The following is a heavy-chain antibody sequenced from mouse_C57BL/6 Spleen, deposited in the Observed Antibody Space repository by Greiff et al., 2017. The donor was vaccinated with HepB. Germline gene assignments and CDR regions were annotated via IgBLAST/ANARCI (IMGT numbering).Heavy chain of an antibody. Sequence: VQLQQSGAELVRPGASVTLSCKASGYTFTDYEMHWVKQTPVHGLEWIGAIDPETGGTAYNQKFKGKAILTADKSSSTAYMELRSLTSEDSAVYYCTRGGLTGFPFAYWGQGTLVTVSA. D-gene: IGHD4-1*01. CDR2: IDPETGGT. CDR3: TRGGLTGFPFAY. V-gene: IGHV1-15*01. CDR1: GYTFTDYE. J-gene: IGHJ3*01.